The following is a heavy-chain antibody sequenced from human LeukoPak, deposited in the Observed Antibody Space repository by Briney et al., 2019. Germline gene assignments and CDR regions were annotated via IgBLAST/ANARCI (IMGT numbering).Heavy chain of an antibody. V-gene: IGHV1-2*06. J-gene: IGHJ4*02. D-gene: IGHD5-18*01. CDR1: GYTFTVYY. Sequence: ASVKVSCKASGYTFTVYYMHWVRQAPGQGLEWMGRFNPNSGGTNYAQKFQGRVTMTRDTSISTAYMELSRLRSDDTAVYYCARDLFPRGYSYANFDYWGQGTLVTVSS. CDR2: FNPNSGGT. CDR3: ARDLFPRGYSYANFDY.